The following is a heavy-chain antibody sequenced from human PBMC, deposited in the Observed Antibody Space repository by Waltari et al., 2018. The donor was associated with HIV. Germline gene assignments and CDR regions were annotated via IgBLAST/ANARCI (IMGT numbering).Heavy chain of an antibody. CDR2: IRGSGGST. CDR1: GFHFSSYA. CDR3: AKDRAAADYYYYYYGMDV. D-gene: IGHD6-13*01. Sequence: EVQLVESGGGLVQPGGSLRLSCAASGFHFSSYAMSWVRQAHGKGLEWVSAIRGSGGSTYYADSVKGRFTISRDNSKNTLYLQMNSLRAEDTAVYYCAKDRAAADYYYYYYGMDVWGQGTTVTVSS. V-gene: IGHV3-23*04. J-gene: IGHJ6*02.